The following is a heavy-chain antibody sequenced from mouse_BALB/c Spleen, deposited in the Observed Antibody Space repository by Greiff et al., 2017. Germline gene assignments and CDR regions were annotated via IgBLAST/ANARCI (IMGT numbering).Heavy chain of an antibody. CDR2: ILPGSGST. D-gene: IGHD2-2*01. V-gene: IGHV1-9*01. J-gene: IGHJ2*01. Sequence: QVQLQQSGAELMKPGASVKISCKATGYTFSSYWIEWVKQRPGHGLEWIGEILPGSGSTNYNEKFKGKATFTADTSSNTAYMQLSSLTSEDSAVYYCAYGYDDGYFDYWGQGTTLTVSS. CDR3: AYGYDDGYFDY. CDR1: GYTFSSYW.